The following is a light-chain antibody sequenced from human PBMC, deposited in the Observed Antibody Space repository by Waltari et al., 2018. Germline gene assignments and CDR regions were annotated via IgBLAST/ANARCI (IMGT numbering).Light chain of an antibody. CDR3: AEWDDDSLNGPHVV. CDR2: SDN. CDR1: NSQIGSKT. V-gene: IGLV1-44*01. J-gene: IGLJ2*01. Sequence: QSALTQPPSASATPGPRVTISCSGVNSQIGSKTVNWYQHLPGAAPKLLIYSDNQRPSGVPDRFSGSKSGTSASLAISGLRSEDEADYYCAEWDDDSLNGPHVVFGGGTRLTVL.